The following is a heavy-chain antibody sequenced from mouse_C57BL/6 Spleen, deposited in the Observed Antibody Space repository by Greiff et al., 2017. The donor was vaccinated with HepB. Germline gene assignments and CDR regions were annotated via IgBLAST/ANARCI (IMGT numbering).Heavy chain of an antibody. Sequence: EVKLVESGGGLVKPGGSLKLSCAASGFTFSSYAMSWVRQTPEKRLEWVATISDGGSYTYYPDNVKGRFTISRDNAKNNLYLQMSHLKSEDTAMYYWAREGITTVVARAMDYWGQGTSVTVSS. V-gene: IGHV5-4*01. CDR3: AREGITTVVARAMDY. J-gene: IGHJ4*01. D-gene: IGHD1-1*01. CDR1: GFTFSSYA. CDR2: ISDGGSYT.